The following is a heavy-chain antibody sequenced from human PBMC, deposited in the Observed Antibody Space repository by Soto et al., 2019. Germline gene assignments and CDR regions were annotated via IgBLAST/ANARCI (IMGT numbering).Heavy chain of an antibody. CDR1: GFTFSSYW. Sequence: EVQLVESGGGLVQPGGSLRLSCAASGFTFSSYWMSWVRQAPGKGLEWVANIKQDGSEKYYVDSVKGRFTISRDNAKNSLYLQMNSLRAEDTAVYYWARKGSSWYFQHWGQGTLVTVSS. CDR3: ARKGSSWYFQH. D-gene: IGHD6-13*01. CDR2: IKQDGSEK. V-gene: IGHV3-7*03. J-gene: IGHJ1*01.